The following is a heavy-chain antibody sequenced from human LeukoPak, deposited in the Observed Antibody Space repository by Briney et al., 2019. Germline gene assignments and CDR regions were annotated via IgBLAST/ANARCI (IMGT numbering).Heavy chain of an antibody. J-gene: IGHJ4*02. V-gene: IGHV4-61*02. D-gene: IGHD3-16*01. CDR3: ARDSPEYTYNYGGAFKY. CDR2: IYTSGYT. CDR1: VGSLISGIYY. Sequence: SQTLSLTCTVSVGSLISGIYYWIWIRQPAGEGLEWMGRIYTSGYTDYNPSLKSRVTISLDASKNQFSLKLTSVTAADTVMYYCARDSPEYTYNYGGAFKYWGQGTLVTVSS.